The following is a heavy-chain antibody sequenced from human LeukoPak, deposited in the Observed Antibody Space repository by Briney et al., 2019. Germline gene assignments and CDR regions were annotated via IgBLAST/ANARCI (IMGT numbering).Heavy chain of an antibody. CDR2: IYGGGST. CDR3: ARGYSSGWPDF. CDR1: GFTVSTSY. D-gene: IGHD6-25*01. V-gene: IGHV3-53*01. J-gene: IGHJ4*02. Sequence: GGSLRPSCAASGFTVSTSYMNWVRQAPGKGLEWVSVIYGGGSTYYADSVRGRFTISRDNSKNTLYLQMNSLRAEDTALYFCARGYSSGWPDFWGQGTLVTVSS.